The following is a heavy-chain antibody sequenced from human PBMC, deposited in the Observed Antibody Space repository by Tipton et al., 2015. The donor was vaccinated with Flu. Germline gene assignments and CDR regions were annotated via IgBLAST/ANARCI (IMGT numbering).Heavy chain of an antibody. Sequence: TLSLTCTVSGDSIRSSNYYWGWIRQPPGKGLEWIGTVSRTGSTIYNPSLKSRVTISIDTSKNQFSLKLTSVTAADTAVYYCARDLKWSSAYYNPFGYWGQGTLVTVSS. CDR1: GDSIRSSNYY. CDR3: ARDLKWSSAYYNPFGY. V-gene: IGHV4-39*07. J-gene: IGHJ4*02. CDR2: VSRTGST. D-gene: IGHD3-22*01.